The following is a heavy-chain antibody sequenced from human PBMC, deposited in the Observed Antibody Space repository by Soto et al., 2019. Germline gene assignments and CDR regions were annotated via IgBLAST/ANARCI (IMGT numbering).Heavy chain of an antibody. V-gene: IGHV3-48*02. Sequence: PILSSADLEFKMNRYSIDLVGRGPGRGMEWVAYISDSGSNTLYADSVKGRFTVSRDTAKNSLYLQMSGLRDEDRAVYYCARYYYHSSGYDGMDVCGQGPTVTVYS. CDR2: ISDSGSNT. CDR3: ARYYYHSSGYDGMDV. CDR1: EFKMNRYS. J-gene: IGHJ6*02. D-gene: IGHD3-22*01.